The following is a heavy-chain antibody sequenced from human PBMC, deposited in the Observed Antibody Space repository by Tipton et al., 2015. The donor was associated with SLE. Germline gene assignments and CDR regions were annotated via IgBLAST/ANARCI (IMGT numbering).Heavy chain of an antibody. Sequence: LRLSCAVYGGSFSGYYWSWIRQPPGKGLEWIGEINHSGSTNYNPSLKSRVTISVDTSKNQFSLKLSSVTAADTAVYYCARGEPGYYYYYMDVWGKGTTVTVSS. CDR3: ARGEPGYYYYYMDV. V-gene: IGHV4-34*01. CDR1: GGSFSGYY. J-gene: IGHJ6*03. CDR2: INHSGST.